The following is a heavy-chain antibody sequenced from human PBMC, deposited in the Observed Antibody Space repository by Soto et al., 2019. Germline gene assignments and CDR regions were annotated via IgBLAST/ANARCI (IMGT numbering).Heavy chain of an antibody. D-gene: IGHD6-19*01. CDR2: VSHDGRNT. CDR3: AKGGRQWLVTSDFNY. CDR1: GFTFSDYA. J-gene: IGHJ4*02. Sequence: VQLVESGGGVVQPGRSLRLSCAASGFTFSDYAMHWVRQAPGKGLEWVAVVSHDGRNTHYADSVKGRFTISRDSSKNTVSLEMASMRAEDTAVYYGAKGGRQWLVTSDFNYWGQGALVTVSS. V-gene: IGHV3-30*18.